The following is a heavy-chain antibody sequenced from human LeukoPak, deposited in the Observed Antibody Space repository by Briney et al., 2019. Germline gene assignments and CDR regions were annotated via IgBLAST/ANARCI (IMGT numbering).Heavy chain of an antibody. CDR3: ANEVRPNDY. V-gene: IGHV3-23*01. CDR2: VTGSGAGT. Sequence: GGSLRLSCAAFSTYAMSWVRRAPGKGLECVSVVTGSGAGTYYADSVKGRFTVSRDNSKNTLYLQMNSLRAEDTALYFCANEVRPNDYWGRGTLVTVSS. J-gene: IGHJ4*02. CDR1: STYA. D-gene: IGHD4/OR15-4a*01.